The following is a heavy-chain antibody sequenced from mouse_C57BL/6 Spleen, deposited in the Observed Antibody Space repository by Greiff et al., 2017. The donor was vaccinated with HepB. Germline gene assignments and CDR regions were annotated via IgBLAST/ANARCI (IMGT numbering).Heavy chain of an antibody. CDR3: AGNYGSSYYYAMDY. V-gene: IGHV5-17*01. D-gene: IGHD1-1*01. J-gene: IGHJ4*01. Sequence: EVNVVESGGGLVKPGGSLKLSCAASGFTFSDYGMHWVRQAPEKGLEWVAYISSGSSTIYYADTVKGRFTISRDNAKNTLFLQMTSLRSEDTAMYYCAGNYGSSYYYAMDYWGQGTSVTVSS. CDR1: GFTFSDYG. CDR2: ISSGSSTI.